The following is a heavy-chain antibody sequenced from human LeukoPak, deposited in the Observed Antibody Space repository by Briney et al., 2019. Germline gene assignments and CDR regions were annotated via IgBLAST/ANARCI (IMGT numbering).Heavy chain of an antibody. Sequence: GGSLRLSCVASGFSFSSYWMSWVRQAPGKGLEWVGNIRKDGSDKYYIDSVKGRFTISRDNAKNSLYVQMNSLRAEDTAVYYCVGGPGYWGQGTLVTVSS. CDR2: IRKDGSDK. CDR1: GFSFSSYW. J-gene: IGHJ4*02. V-gene: IGHV3-7*01. D-gene: IGHD3-10*01. CDR3: VGGPGY.